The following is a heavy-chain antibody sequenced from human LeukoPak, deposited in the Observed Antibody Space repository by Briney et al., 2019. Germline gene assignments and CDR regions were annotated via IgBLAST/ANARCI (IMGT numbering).Heavy chain of an antibody. Sequence: GGSLRLSCVASGFSFSSYWMSWVRQAPGKGLEWVGNIRKDGSDKYYIDSVKGRFTISRDNAKNSLYVQMNSLRAEDTAVYYCVGGPGYWGQGTLVTVSS. CDR2: IRKDGSDK. CDR1: GFSFSSYW. J-gene: IGHJ4*02. V-gene: IGHV3-7*01. D-gene: IGHD3-10*01. CDR3: VGGPGY.